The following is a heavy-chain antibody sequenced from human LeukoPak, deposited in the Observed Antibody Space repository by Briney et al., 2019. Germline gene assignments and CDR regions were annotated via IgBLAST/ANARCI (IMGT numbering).Heavy chain of an antibody. J-gene: IGHJ4*02. D-gene: IGHD3-10*01. CDR3: AKGRSGSYYPFDY. V-gene: IGHV3-21*04. Sequence: GGSLRLSCAASGFTFRSYTMHWVRQAPGKGLEWVSSISSVSTSMYYTDSVKGRFTISRDNAKNSLYLQMNSLRAEDTALYYCAKGRSGSYYPFDYWGQGTLVTVSS. CDR2: ISSVSTSM. CDR1: GFTFRSYT.